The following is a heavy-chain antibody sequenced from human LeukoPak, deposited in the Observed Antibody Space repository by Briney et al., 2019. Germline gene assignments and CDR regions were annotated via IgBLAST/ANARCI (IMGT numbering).Heavy chain of an antibody. J-gene: IGHJ3*02. CDR2: ISSSSSYI. V-gene: IGHV3-21*01. D-gene: IGHD4-23*01. CDR3: ARATGITVVDAFDI. Sequence: TGGSLRLSCAASGFTFSSYSMNWVRQAPGKGLEWVSSISSSSSYIYYADSVKGRFTISRDNAKNSLYLQMNSLRAEDTAVYYCARATGITVVDAFDIWGQGTMVTVSS. CDR1: GFTFSSYS.